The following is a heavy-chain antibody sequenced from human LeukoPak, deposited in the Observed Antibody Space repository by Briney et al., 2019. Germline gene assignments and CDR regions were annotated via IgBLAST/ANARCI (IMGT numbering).Heavy chain of an antibody. CDR3: ARAMNSWCLLDLDY. CDR1: GYTFTGYY. Sequence: ASVKVSCKASGYTFTGYYMHWVRQAPGQGLEWMGWINPNSGGTNYAQKFQGRVTMTRDTSISTAYMDLSSLRSDDTAMYYCARAMNSWCLLDLDYWGQGNLVTVSS. CDR2: INPNSGGT. J-gene: IGHJ4*02. D-gene: IGHD2-8*02. V-gene: IGHV1-2*02.